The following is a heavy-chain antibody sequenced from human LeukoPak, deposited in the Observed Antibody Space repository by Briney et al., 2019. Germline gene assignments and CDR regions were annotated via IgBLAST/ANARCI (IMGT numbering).Heavy chain of an antibody. CDR3: AKVVGVEQWLPTDY. J-gene: IGHJ4*02. Sequence: GGSLRLSCAASGFTFSGYWMSWVRQAPGKGLEWVANIKQDGSEKYYVDSMKGRFTISRDNAKNSLYLQMNSLRAEDTAVYYCAKVVGVEQWLPTDYWGQGTLVTVSS. CDR2: IKQDGSEK. CDR1: GFTFSGYW. V-gene: IGHV3-7*03. D-gene: IGHD6-19*01.